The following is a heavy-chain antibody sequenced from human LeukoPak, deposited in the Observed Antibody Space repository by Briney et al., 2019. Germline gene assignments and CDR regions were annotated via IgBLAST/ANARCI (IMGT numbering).Heavy chain of an antibody. CDR2: IYYSGST. Sequence: ETLSLTCTVSGGSISSYYWSWIRQPPGKGLEWIGSIYYSGSTYYNPSLKSRVTISVDTSKNQFSLKLSSVTAADTAVYYCASGLDYGDYVFHYWGQGTLVTVSS. V-gene: IGHV4-39*07. J-gene: IGHJ4*02. CDR1: GGSISSYY. D-gene: IGHD4-17*01. CDR3: ASGLDYGDYVFHY.